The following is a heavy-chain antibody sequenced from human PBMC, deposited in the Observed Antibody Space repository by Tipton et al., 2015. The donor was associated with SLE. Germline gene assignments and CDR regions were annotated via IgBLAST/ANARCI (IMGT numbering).Heavy chain of an antibody. J-gene: IGHJ3*01. CDR2: IFYTGRT. V-gene: IGHV4-59*08. D-gene: IGHD1-14*01. CDR3: ARHISISYDAFDV. CDR1: GGSLTGDY. Sequence: TLSLTCTVSGGSLTGDYWSWIRQPPGKGLEWIGYIFYTGRTNYNPSLESRAIISVDTSRNQFSLKLTSVTAADTAMYYCARHISISYDAFDVWGQGTMVTASS.